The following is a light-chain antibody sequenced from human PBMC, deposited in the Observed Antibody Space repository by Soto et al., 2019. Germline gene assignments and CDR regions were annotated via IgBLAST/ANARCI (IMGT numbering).Light chain of an antibody. CDR3: QQYGNSPRT. J-gene: IGKJ1*01. V-gene: IGKV3-20*01. CDR1: QSFSSSY. CDR2: ETS. Sequence: EIVLTQSPGTLSLSPGERATLSCRASQSFSSSYLAWYQQKPGQAPRLLIYETSSSATGIPDRFSGSGPQTDFTLTISRLEPEDFAVYYCQQYGNSPRTLGQGTKVDIK.